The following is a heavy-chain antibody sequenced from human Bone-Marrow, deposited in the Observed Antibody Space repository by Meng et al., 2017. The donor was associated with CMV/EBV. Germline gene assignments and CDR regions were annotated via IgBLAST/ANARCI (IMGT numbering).Heavy chain of an antibody. CDR2: ISSGSGYI. D-gene: IGHD2/OR15-2a*01. CDR3: ARMSYCNRISCWDWFDP. Sequence: GESLKISCAASGFTFSSYAMNWVRQAPGKGLEWVSSISSGSGYIYYADSVKGRFTVSRDNAKNSLYLQMDSLRVDDTAVYYCARMSYCNRISCWDWFDPWGQGTRVTGSS. V-gene: IGHV3-21*01. CDR1: GFTFSSYA. J-gene: IGHJ5*02.